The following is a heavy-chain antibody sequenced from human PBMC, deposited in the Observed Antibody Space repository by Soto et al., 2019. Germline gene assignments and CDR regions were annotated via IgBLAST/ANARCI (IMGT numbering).Heavy chain of an antibody. CDR2: ISYDGSKT. CDR1: AFTFRSYT. V-gene: IGHV3-30*04. Sequence: SLRLSCAASAFTFRSYTMHWVRQAPGKGLEWVATISYDGSKTNYADSVRGRFTISRDNSKSTLFLQMDSLRPEDTAVYSCARDRDSSYFPPPYYSDSWGQGTLVTV. J-gene: IGHJ4*02. CDR3: ARDRDSSYFPPPYYSDS. D-gene: IGHD4-4*01.